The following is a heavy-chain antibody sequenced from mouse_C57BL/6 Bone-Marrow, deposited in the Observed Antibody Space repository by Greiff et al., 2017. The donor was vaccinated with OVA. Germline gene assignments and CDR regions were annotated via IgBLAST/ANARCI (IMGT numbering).Heavy chain of an antibody. Sequence: VQLKESGPELVKPGASVKIPCKASGYTFTDYNMDWVKQSHGKSLEWIGDINPNNGGTIYNQKFKGKATLTVDKSSSTAYMELRSLTSEDTAVYYCATATAQAGFDYWGQGTTLTVSS. CDR1: GYTFTDYN. CDR2: INPNNGGT. J-gene: IGHJ2*01. V-gene: IGHV1-18*01. D-gene: IGHD3-2*02. CDR3: ATATAQAGFDY.